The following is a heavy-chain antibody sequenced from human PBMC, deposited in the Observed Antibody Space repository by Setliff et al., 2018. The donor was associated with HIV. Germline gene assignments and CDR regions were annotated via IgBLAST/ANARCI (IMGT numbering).Heavy chain of an antibody. J-gene: IGHJ3*02. CDR2: FYPGDFDT. D-gene: IGHD6-19*01. Sequence: LKISCKASGYSFTTYWIGWVRQMPGKGLEWMGIFYPGDFDTRKRPSFEGQVTMSGDKSISTAYLQWSSLKASDTAIYYCARHFSVAGDAFDIWGQGTKVTVSS. V-gene: IGHV5-51*01. CDR3: ARHFSVAGDAFDI. CDR1: GYSFTTYW.